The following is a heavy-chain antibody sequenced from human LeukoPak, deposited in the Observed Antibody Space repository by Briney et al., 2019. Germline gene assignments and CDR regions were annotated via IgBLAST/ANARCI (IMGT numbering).Heavy chain of an antibody. Sequence: GGSLRLSCAASGFTFSSYWMHWVRQAPGKGLVWVSRINSDGSSTSYADSVKGRFTISRDNAKNSLYLQMNSLRAEDTAVYYCARVLDSTIFGVVIPYWGQGTLVTVSS. CDR2: INSDGSST. J-gene: IGHJ4*02. V-gene: IGHV3-74*01. CDR3: ARVLDSTIFGVVIPY. CDR1: GFTFSSYW. D-gene: IGHD3-3*01.